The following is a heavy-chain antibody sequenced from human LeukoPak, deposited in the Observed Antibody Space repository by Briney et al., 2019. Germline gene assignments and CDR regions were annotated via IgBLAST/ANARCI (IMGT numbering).Heavy chain of an antibody. CDR2: IDQSGST. Sequence: SETLSLICAVSGGSFSGYYWSWIRQPPGKGLQWIGEIDQSGSTNHNPSLKSRVTISIDTSKNQFSLSLRPVTAADTAMYYCARRPLPATVRFDPWGQGTLVTVSS. CDR1: GGSFSGYY. J-gene: IGHJ5*02. V-gene: IGHV4-34*01. D-gene: IGHD2-15*01. CDR3: ARRPLPATVRFDP.